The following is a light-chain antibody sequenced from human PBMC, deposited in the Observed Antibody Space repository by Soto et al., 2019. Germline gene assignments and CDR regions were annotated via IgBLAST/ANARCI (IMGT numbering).Light chain of an antibody. V-gene: IGLV2-14*03. Sequence: QSVLTQPASVSGSPGQSITITCTGTSSDVGGYNYVSWYQQHPGKAPKVLISDVSNRPSGISNRFPGSKSGNTASLTISGLQAEDEADYYCSSYTSIDTWVFGTGTKVTVL. CDR3: SSYTSIDTWV. J-gene: IGLJ1*01. CDR1: SSDVGGYNY. CDR2: DVS.